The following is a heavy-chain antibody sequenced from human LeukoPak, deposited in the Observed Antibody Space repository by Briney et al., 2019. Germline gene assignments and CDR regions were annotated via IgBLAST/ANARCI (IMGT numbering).Heavy chain of an antibody. CDR2: IYYSGST. Sequence: SETLSLTCTVSGGSISSYYWSWIRQPPGKGLEWIGYIYYSGSTNYNPSLKSRVTISVDTSKNQFSLKLSSVTAADTAVYYCARGPWWNWGILDYWGQGTLVTVSS. D-gene: IGHD7-27*01. V-gene: IGHV4-59*01. CDR1: GGSISSYY. CDR3: ARGPWWNWGILDY. J-gene: IGHJ4*02.